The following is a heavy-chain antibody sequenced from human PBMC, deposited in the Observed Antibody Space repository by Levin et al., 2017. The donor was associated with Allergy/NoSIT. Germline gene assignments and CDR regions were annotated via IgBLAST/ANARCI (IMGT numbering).Heavy chain of an antibody. J-gene: IGHJ6*02. Sequence: GESLKISCAASGFTFSDYYMSWIRQAPGKGLEWVSYISSSGSTIYYADSVKGRFTISRDNAKNSLYLQMNSLRAEDTAVYYCARVRKYYAGGGYGMDVWGQGTTVTVSS. D-gene: IGHD2-2*01. V-gene: IGHV3-11*01. CDR3: ARVRKYYAGGGYGMDV. CDR2: ISSSGSTI. CDR1: GFTFSDYY.